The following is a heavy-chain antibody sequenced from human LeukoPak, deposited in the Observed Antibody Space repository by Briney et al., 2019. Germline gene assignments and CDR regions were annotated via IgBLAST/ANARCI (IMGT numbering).Heavy chain of an antibody. D-gene: IGHD2-2*01. CDR2: IYSSGST. Sequence: SETLSLTCSVSGGSISSNFWSWIRQPPGKGLEWMGYIYSSGSTKYNPSLKSRVTISLDTSKNQFSVKVMSVTAADTAVYYCARVPVAKTFDYWGQGTLVTVSS. V-gene: IGHV4-59*01. CDR3: ARVPVAKTFDY. CDR1: GGSISSNF. J-gene: IGHJ4*02.